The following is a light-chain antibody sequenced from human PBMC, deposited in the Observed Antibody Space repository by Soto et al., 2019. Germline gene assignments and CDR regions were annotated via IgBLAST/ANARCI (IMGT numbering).Light chain of an antibody. J-gene: IGLJ1*01. CDR2: GNS. V-gene: IGLV1-40*01. CDR1: SSNIGAGYD. CDR3: QSYDSSLSGRDG. Sequence: QSVLTQPPSVSGAPGQRVTISCTGSSSNIGAGYDVHWYQQLPGTAPKLLIYGNSNRPSGVPDRFSGSKSGTSASLAITGLQAEDEADYYCQSYDSSLSGRDGFGTGTKLTVL.